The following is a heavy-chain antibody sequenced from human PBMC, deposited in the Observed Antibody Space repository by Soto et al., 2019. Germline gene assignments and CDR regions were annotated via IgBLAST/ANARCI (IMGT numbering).Heavy chain of an antibody. CDR2: IKQDGSAK. V-gene: IGHV3-7*01. CDR1: GFTFSSYW. J-gene: IGHJ4*02. CDR3: ARDRYSSCWYPPVDY. Sequence: EVQLVESGGGLVQPGGSLRLSCAASGFTFSSYWMSWVRQAPGKGLEWVANIKQDGSAKYYVDSVKGRFTISRDNAKNSLYLQMNSRRSEDTAVYYCARDRYSSCWYPPVDYWGQGTLVTVSS. D-gene: IGHD6-19*01.